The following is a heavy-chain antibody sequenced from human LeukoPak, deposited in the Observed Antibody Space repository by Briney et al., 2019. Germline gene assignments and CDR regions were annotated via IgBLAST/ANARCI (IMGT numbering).Heavy chain of an antibody. CDR3: ARDGTAAGLYFDL. CDR1: GFTFDDYG. CDR2: ISQNGGEK. D-gene: IGHD6-13*01. J-gene: IGHJ4*01. V-gene: IGHV3-7*01. Sequence: GGPLRLSCAASGFTFDDYGMSWVRQAPGKGLEWVASISQNGGEKSYVDSVKGRFTISRDNPKNSLYLQMSSLRAEDTAVYYCARDGTAAGLYFDLWGQGTLVTVSS.